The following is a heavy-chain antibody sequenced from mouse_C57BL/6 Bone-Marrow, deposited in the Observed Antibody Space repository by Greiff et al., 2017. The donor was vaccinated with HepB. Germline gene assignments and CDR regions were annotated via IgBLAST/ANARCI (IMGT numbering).Heavy chain of an antibody. CDR3: AREGQITTVVAETFDY. CDR2: IYPGSGST. J-gene: IGHJ2*01. CDR1: GYTFTSYW. D-gene: IGHD1-1*01. V-gene: IGHV1-55*01. Sequence: QVQLKQPGAELVKPGASVKMSCKASGYTFTSYWITWVKQRPGQGLEWIGDIYPGSGSTNYNEKFKSKATLTVDTSSSTAYMQLSSLTSEDSAVYYCAREGQITTVVAETFDYWGQGTTLTVSS.